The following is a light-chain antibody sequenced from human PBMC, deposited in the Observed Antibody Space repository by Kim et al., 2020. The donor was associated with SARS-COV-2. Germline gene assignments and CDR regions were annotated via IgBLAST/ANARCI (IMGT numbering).Light chain of an antibody. J-gene: IGKJ5*01. Sequence: AIQLTQSPSALSASVGDRVTITCRASQGISSSLDWYQQKPGKPPKLLIYDASSVESGVPSRFSGSGSGTDFTLTISRLQPEDFATYYSQQSNNYPLTFGEGTRLGIK. V-gene: IGKV1D-13*01. CDR3: QQSNNYPLT. CDR1: QGISSS. CDR2: DAS.